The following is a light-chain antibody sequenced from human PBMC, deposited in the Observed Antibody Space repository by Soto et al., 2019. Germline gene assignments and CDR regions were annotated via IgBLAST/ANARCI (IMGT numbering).Light chain of an antibody. V-gene: IGLV2-14*01. CDR1: SSDVGGYNY. CDR3: TSFAGSGTYV. CDR2: DVT. J-gene: IGLJ1*01. Sequence: QSVLTQPASVSGSPGQSIAISCTGNSSDVGGYNYVSWYQQYPGRAPKLIIFDVTNRPSGVSDRFSGSKSGSTASLTISGLQADDEADYYCTSFAGSGTYVFGNGTKVTVL.